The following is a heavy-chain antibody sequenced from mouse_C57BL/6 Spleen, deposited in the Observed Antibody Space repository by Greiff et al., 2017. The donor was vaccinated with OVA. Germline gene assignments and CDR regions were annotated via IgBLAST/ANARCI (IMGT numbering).Heavy chain of an antibody. CDR3: ARSEGLYDGYPWFAY. CDR2: IHPNRGST. V-gene: IGHV1-64*01. CDR1: GYTFTSYW. J-gene: IGHJ3*01. Sequence: QVQLQQPGAELVKPGASVKLSCKASGYTFTSYWMHWVKQRPGQGLEWIGMIHPNRGSTTYNEKFKSKATLTVDKSSSTAYMQLSSLTSEDSAVYYCARSEGLYDGYPWFAYWGQGTRVTVSA. D-gene: IGHD2-3*01.